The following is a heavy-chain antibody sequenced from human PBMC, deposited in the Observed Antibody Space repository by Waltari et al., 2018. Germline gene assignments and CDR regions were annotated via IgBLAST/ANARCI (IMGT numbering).Heavy chain of an antibody. CDR3: ARGVNEYHSLPQYADY. J-gene: IGHJ4*02. CDR1: GYVFNRYS. Sequence: QIQLVQSGPEVKKTGASVKLPCKTSGYVFNRYSLTWVRRAPEHGLEWMGWISGYDGHTNYTHQLQGRLTMTTDTPTATAYMELRNLISDDTAIYYCARGVNEYHSLPQYADYWGQGTLVTVSS. D-gene: IGHD3-10*01. V-gene: IGHV1-18*01. CDR2: ISGYDGHT.